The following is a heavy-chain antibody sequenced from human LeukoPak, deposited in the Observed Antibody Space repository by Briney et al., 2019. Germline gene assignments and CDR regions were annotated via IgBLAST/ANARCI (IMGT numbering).Heavy chain of an antibody. CDR3: ARAAAGPAHFDY. CDR2: INPNSGGT. D-gene: IGHD6-13*01. CDR1: GYTFTASF. Sequence: ASVKVSCKASGYTFTASFMPWGRKPPGQGLGWMGWINPNSGGTNYAQKFQGRVTMTRDTSISTAYMELSRLRSDDTAVYYCARAAAGPAHFDYWGQGTLVTVSS. J-gene: IGHJ4*02. V-gene: IGHV1-2*02.